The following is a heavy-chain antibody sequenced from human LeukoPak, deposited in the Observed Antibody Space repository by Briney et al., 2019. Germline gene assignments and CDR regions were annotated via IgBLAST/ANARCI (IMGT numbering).Heavy chain of an antibody. Sequence: ASVKVSCKASRYTFTSYYMHWVRQAPGQGLEWMGIINPSGGSTSYAQKFQGRVTMTRDMSTSTVYMELSSLRSEDTAVYYCARAGDTAMVQNYWGQGTLVTVSS. J-gene: IGHJ4*02. CDR2: INPSGGST. V-gene: IGHV1-46*01. CDR1: RYTFTSYY. CDR3: ARAGDTAMVQNY. D-gene: IGHD5-18*01.